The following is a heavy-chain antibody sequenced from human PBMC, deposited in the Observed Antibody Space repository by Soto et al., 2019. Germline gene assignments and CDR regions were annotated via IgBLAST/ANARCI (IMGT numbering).Heavy chain of an antibody. CDR3: ARTNYHFDL. D-gene: IGHD3-10*01. Sequence: VGSVRLSWAPSGFPFSRYRMHWFRHAPGKGLVWVSRIKSDGSSTDCADSGRGRFTISRDNAKNTLHLQMDSLRAEDTAVYDRARTNYHFDLWGQGTPVTVSS. J-gene: IGHJ4*02. V-gene: IGHV3-74*01. CDR2: IKSDGSST. CDR1: GFPFSRYR.